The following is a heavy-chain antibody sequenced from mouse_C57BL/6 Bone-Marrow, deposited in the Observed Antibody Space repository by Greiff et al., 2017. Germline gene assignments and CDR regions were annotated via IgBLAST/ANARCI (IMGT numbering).Heavy chain of an antibody. CDR1: GYTFTSYG. Sequence: VQLQQSGAELARPGASVKLSCKASGYTFTSYGISWVKQRTGQGLEWIGEIYPRSGNTYYNEKFKGKATLTADKSSSTAYMELRSLTSEDSAVYFCERERGSYGYFDVWGTGTTVTVSS. V-gene: IGHV1-81*01. D-gene: IGHD1-1*02. CDR3: ERERGSYGYFDV. CDR2: IYPRSGNT. J-gene: IGHJ1*03.